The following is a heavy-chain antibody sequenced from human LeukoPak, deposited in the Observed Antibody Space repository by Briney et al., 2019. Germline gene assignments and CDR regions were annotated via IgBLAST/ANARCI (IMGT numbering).Heavy chain of an antibody. CDR2: IRNKPNNYAT. J-gene: IGHJ4*02. CDR3: AKSDSSSWD. D-gene: IGHD6-13*01. V-gene: IGHV3-73*01. CDR1: GFTFSGSA. Sequence: GGSLRLSCAASGFTFSGSAMHWVRQASGKGLEWVGRIRNKPNNYATAYAASVKGRFTVSRDDSKNTAYLQMNSLKTEDTAVYYCAKSDSSSWDWGQGTLVTVSS.